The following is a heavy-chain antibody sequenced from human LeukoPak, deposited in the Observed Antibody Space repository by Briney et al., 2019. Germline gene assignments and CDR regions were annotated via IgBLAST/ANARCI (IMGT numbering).Heavy chain of an antibody. CDR2: ISGSGGST. D-gene: IGHD5-12*01. V-gene: IGHV3-23*01. CDR3: AKAIYSGYAHPYYYGMDV. CDR1: GFTFSSYA. Sequence: GGSLRLSCAASGFTFSSYAMSWVRQAPGKGLEWVSAISGSGGSTYYADSVKGRFSISRDNSKNTLYLQMNSLRAEDTAVYYCAKAIYSGYAHPYYYGMDVWGQGTTVTVSS. J-gene: IGHJ6*02.